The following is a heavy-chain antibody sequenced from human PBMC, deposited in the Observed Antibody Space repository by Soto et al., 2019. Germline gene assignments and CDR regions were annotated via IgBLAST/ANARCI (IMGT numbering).Heavy chain of an antibody. CDR1: GFTVSRNY. CDR3: ARNPPSYYASSGYYL. Sequence: GGSLRLSCAASGFTVSRNYMSWVRQAPGKGLEWVAVIYSGGSTYYADSVKGRFTISRDNSKNTLYLQMNSLRAEDTAVYYCARNPPSYYASSGYYLWGQGTLVTVSS. D-gene: IGHD3-22*01. V-gene: IGHV3-53*01. J-gene: IGHJ4*02. CDR2: IYSGGST.